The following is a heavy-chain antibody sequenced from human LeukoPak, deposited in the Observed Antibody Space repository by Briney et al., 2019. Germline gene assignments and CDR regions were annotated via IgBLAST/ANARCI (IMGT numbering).Heavy chain of an antibody. D-gene: IGHD6-19*01. CDR3: AKSPGTYSSGCFDY. CDR1: GFTFSSYA. Sequence: PGGSLRLSCEASGFTFSSYAMSWVRQAPGKGLEWVSGISGSGGTTYYADSVKGRFTISRDNSKNTLYLQMNSLRVEDTAVYYCAKSPGTYSSGCFDYWGQGTLVTVSS. J-gene: IGHJ4*02. V-gene: IGHV3-23*01. CDR2: ISGSGGTT.